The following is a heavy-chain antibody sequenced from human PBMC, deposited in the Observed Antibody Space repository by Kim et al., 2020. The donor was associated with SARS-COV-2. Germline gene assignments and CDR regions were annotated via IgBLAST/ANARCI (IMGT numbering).Heavy chain of an antibody. V-gene: IGHV3-48*02. Sequence: GGSLRLSCAASGFTLSTYSMNWVRQAPGKGLEWISYINYNSDTRYYADSVKGRFTISRDNAKNSLYLQMNGLRDEDTAVYYCARDLSGNPKFYFFDYWGQGTLVTVSS. J-gene: IGHJ4*02. CDR2: INYNSDTR. CDR3: ARDLSGNPKFYFFDY. CDR1: GFTLSTYS. D-gene: IGHD5-12*01.